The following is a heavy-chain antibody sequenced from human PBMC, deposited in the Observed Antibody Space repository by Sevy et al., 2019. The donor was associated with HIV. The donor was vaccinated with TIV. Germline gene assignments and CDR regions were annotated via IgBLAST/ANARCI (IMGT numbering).Heavy chain of an antibody. CDR3: TRSTTTVY. V-gene: IGHV3-49*04. CDR2: IRNKAYNGTT. J-gene: IGHJ4*02. Sequence: GGSLRLSCRTSGFNFGDYGLSWVRQAPGKGLEWIGFIRNKAYNGTTDYAASVKGRFTISRDDSKSVAFLHMASLRTEDTGIYFCTRSTTTVYWGRGTLVTVSS. D-gene: IGHD1-1*01. CDR1: GFNFGDYG.